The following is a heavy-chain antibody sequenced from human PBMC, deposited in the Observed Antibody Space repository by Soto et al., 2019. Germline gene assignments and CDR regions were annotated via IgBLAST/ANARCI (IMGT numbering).Heavy chain of an antibody. Sequence: PSETLSLTCTVSGDSISSYYWSWFRQPPGKGLEWISDISTISTTINYADSVKGRFIISRDNARDSLYLQMNNLRDEDTAVYYCARDSTGGFCDYWGPGTLVTVSS. CDR2: ISTISTTI. V-gene: IGHV3-48*02. J-gene: IGHJ4*02. CDR3: ARDSTGGFCDY. CDR1: GDSISSYY. D-gene: IGHD2-15*01.